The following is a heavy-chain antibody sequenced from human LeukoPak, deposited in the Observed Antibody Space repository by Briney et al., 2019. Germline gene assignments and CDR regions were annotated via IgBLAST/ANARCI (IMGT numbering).Heavy chain of an antibody. J-gene: IGHJ5*02. CDR2: IYPGDSDT. V-gene: IGHV5-51*01. CDR3: ARLAGNNWLDP. Sequence: GESLKISCQSSGHSFASYWIGWVRQMPGQGLEWMGIIYPGDSDTRYSLSFEGQVTISVDKSITTAYLQWTSLKASDTAMYYCARLAGNNWLDPWGQGTLVTVSS. CDR1: GHSFASYW.